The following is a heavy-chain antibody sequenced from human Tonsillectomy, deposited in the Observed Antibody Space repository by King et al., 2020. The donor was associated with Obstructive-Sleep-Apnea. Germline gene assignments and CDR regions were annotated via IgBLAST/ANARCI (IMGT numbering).Heavy chain of an antibody. CDR2: IFDDGNNK. V-gene: IGHV3-30-3*01. Sequence: QLVQSGGGVVQPGRSLRLSCAASGFTFTSYSMHWVRQAPGKGLAWVAVIFDDGNNKDYADSVKGRFTISRDNSDNTLYLQMNNLRADDTAIYYCAREYYGSGTDAFDIWGQGTRVPVSS. CDR1: GFTFTSYS. D-gene: IGHD3-10*01. J-gene: IGHJ3*02. CDR3: AREYYGSGTDAFDI.